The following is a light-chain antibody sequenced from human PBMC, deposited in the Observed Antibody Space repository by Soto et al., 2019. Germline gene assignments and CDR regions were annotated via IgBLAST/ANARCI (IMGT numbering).Light chain of an antibody. Sequence: QSALTQPASVSGSPGQSITISCTGTSSDVGGYKYVSWYQQHPGKTPKLMIYEVSNRPSGVSNRFSGSKSRNTASLTISGPQAEDEADYYCSSYTGSNTRYVFGTATKLTVL. CDR2: EVS. V-gene: IGLV2-14*01. J-gene: IGLJ1*01. CDR3: SSYTGSNTRYV. CDR1: SSDVGGYKY.